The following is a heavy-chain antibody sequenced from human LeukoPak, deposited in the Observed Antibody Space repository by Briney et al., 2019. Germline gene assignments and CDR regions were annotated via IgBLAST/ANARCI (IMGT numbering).Heavy chain of an antibody. J-gene: IGHJ6*03. CDR1: GFTFSSYS. Sequence: GGSLRLSCAASGFTFSSYSMNWVRQAPGKGLEWVSSISSSSSYIYYADSVKGRFTISRDNAKNTLYLQMNSLRAEDTAVHYCARAAWIDYYYYMDVWGKGTTVTISS. V-gene: IGHV3-21*04. CDR2: ISSSSSYI. CDR3: ARAAWIDYYYYMDV. D-gene: IGHD2-2*03.